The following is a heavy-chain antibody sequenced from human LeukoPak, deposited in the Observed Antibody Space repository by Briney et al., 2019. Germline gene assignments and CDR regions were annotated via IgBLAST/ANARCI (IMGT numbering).Heavy chain of an antibody. CDR1: GYTFTGYY. Sequence: ASVKVSCKASGYTFTGYYMHWVRQAPGQGLEWMGWINPNSGGTNYAQKFQGRVTMTRDTSISTAYMELSRLRSDDTAVYYCATLPPYIAMADNDAFDIWGQGTMVTVSS. D-gene: IGHD6-19*01. V-gene: IGHV1-2*02. CDR3: ATLPPYIAMADNDAFDI. J-gene: IGHJ3*02. CDR2: INPNSGGT.